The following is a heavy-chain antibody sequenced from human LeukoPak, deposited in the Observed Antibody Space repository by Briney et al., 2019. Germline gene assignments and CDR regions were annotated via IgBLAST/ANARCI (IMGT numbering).Heavy chain of an antibody. V-gene: IGHV1-69*04. CDR2: IIPILGIA. D-gene: IGHD1-26*01. J-gene: IGHJ6*02. Sequence: ASVKVSCKASGGTFSSYAISWVRQAPGQGLEWMGRIIPILGIANYAQKFQGRVTITADKSTSTAYMELSSLRSEDTAVYYCARDLGGATDYYYGMDVWGQGTTVTVSS. CDR3: ARDLGGATDYYYGMDV. CDR1: GGTFSSYA.